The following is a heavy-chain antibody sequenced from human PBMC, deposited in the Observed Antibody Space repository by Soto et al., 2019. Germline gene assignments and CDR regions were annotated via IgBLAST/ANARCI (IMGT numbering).Heavy chain of an antibody. V-gene: IGHV4-59*01. J-gene: IGHJ6*02. CDR3: ARDTGLYGDNYGMGV. D-gene: IGHD4-17*01. CDR1: GGSISTYY. CDR2: IYYSGNT. Sequence: SETLSLTCTVSGGSISTYYWSWIRQPPGKGLEWIGYIYYSGNTNYNPSLKSRVTISVDTSKNQFSLKLNSVTTADTAIYYCARDTGLYGDNYGMGVWGQGTTVTVSS.